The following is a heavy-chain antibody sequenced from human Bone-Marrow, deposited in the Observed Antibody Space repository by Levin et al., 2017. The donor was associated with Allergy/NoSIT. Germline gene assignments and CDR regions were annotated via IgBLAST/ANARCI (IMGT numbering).Heavy chain of an antibody. CDR1: GFTFSSYG. J-gene: IGHJ4*02. D-gene: IGHD3-22*01. CDR3: ARGCKNDDSSGYSFSPFDY. Sequence: GGSLRLSCAASGFTFSSYGMHWVRQAPGKGLEWVAVIWYDGSNKYYADSVKGRFTISRDNSKNTLYLQMNSLRAEDTAVYYCARGCKNDDSSGYSFSPFDYWGQGTLVTVSS. V-gene: IGHV3-33*01. CDR2: IWYDGSNK.